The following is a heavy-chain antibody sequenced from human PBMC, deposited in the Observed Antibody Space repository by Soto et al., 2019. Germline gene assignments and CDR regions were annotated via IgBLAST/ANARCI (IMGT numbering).Heavy chain of an antibody. CDR2: IYYSGST. D-gene: IGHD4-17*01. V-gene: IGHV4-31*03. CDR1: GCSISSGGYY. Sequence: QVQLQESGPGLVKPSQTLSLTCTVSGCSISSGGYYWSWIRQHPGKGLEWIGYIYYSGSTYYNPSLKSRVTISVDTSKNQFSLKLSSVTAADTAVYYCAREYGDYPYNWFDPWGQGTLVTVSS. CDR3: AREYGDYPYNWFDP. J-gene: IGHJ5*02.